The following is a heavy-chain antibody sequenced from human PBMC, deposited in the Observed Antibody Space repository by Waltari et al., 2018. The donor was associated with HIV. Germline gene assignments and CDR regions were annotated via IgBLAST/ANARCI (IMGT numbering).Heavy chain of an antibody. CDR2: HYKSGDR. J-gene: IGHJ5*02. Sequence: EVQLVESGGGLIHPGGSLRLSCAASGFSVITHYMSWVRQAPGKGLEWVSVHYKSGDRYYADSVKGRFTMSRDNSKNMVHLQMNTLRAEDTALYFCARDLRADSRGWFEFDLWGQGTLVTVSA. D-gene: IGHD6-19*01. CDR1: GFSVITHY. CDR3: ARDLRADSRGWFEFDL. V-gene: IGHV3-53*01.